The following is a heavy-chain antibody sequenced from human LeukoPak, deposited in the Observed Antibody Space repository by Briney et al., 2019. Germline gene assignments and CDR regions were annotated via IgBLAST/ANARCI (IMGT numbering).Heavy chain of an antibody. CDR1: EFTFSTYS. CDR2: ISSGSNTT. V-gene: IGHV3-48*01. Sequence: GGSLRLSCVASEFTFSTYSMNWVRQAPGKGLEWISYISSGSNTTYYADSVKGRFTISRDNAKNSLYLQMNSLRAEDMAVYYCARRVGATYYFDWWGQGTLVTVSS. J-gene: IGHJ4*02. CDR3: ARRVGATYYFDW. D-gene: IGHD1-26*01.